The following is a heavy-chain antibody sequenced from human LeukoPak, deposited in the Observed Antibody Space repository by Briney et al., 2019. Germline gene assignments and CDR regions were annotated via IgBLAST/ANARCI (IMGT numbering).Heavy chain of an antibody. J-gene: IGHJ4*02. V-gene: IGHV4-59*01. CDR3: ARDRGPFGY. CDR2: IYYSGVT. Sequence: KPSETLSLTCTVSGGSISSYYWSCIRQPPGKGLEWIGYIYYSGVTNYNPSLKSRVTISVDTSRSQFSLRLSSVTAADTAVYYCARDRGPFGYWGQGTLVTVSS. CDR1: GGSISSYY. D-gene: IGHD3-10*01.